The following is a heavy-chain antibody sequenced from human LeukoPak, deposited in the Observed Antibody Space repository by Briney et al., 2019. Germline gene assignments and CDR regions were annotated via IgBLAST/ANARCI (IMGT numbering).Heavy chain of an antibody. CDR2: ISAYNGNT. V-gene: IGHV1-18*01. CDR3: AREAGYGMDV. Sequence: SVKVSCNAFGYTFTIYGISWVRQAPGQGREWMGWISAYNGNTNYALKLQGRVTMTTDTSTSTAYMELRSLRSDDTAVYCCAREAGYGMDVWGQGTTVTVSS. J-gene: IGHJ6*02. CDR1: GYTFTIYG.